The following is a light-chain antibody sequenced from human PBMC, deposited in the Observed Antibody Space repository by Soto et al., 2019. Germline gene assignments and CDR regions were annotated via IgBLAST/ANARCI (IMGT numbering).Light chain of an antibody. CDR2: KAS. Sequence: DIPMTQSPSTLSASVGDTVTITCRASQSLSSWLAWYQQKPGQAPKLLIHKASSLESRVPSRFRGSGSGTEFTLTISSLQPDDFSTFYCQQYDRFPYTFGQGTKLEIK. CDR3: QQYDRFPYT. V-gene: IGKV1-5*03. CDR1: QSLSSW. J-gene: IGKJ2*01.